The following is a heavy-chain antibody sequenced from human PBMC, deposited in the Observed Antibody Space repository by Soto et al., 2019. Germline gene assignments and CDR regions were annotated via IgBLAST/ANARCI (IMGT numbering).Heavy chain of an antibody. J-gene: IGHJ5*02. D-gene: IGHD6-25*01. V-gene: IGHV4-39*01. CDR3: AVVDSTGNWFDP. Sequence: ETLSLTCTVSGGSVSSSDFYWGWLRQTPGKGLEFIGSMYYSGSTYYNPSLKSRLTISVDTSKNQFTLKLISVTAADTAVYYCAVVDSTGNWFDPWGEGALVTVSS. CDR1: GGSVSSSDFY. CDR2: MYYSGST.